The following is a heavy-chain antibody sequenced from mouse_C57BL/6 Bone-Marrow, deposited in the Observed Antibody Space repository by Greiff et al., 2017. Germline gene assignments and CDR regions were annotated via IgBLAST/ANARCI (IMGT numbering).Heavy chain of an antibody. D-gene: IGHD1-1*01. J-gene: IGHJ4*01. CDR2: IRSKSSNYAT. CDR1: GFTFNTYA. CDR3: VREATVVVPYAMDY. V-gene: IGHV10-3*01. Sequence: DVMLVESGGGLVQPKGSLKLSCAASGFTFNTYAMHWVRQAPGKGLEWVARIRSKSSNYATYYADSVKDRFTISRDDSQSMLYLQMNNLKTEDTAMYYCVREATVVVPYAMDYWGQGTSVTVSS.